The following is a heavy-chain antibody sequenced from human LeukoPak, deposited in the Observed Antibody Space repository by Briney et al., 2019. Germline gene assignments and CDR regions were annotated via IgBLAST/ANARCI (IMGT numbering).Heavy chain of an antibody. Sequence: SVKVSCKASGGTFSSYAISWVRQAPGQGLEWMGGIIPIFGTANYAQKFQGRVTITTDESTSTAYMELSSLRSEDTAVYYCARSTMVREYYYYMDVWGKGATVTVSS. V-gene: IGHV1-69*05. CDR1: GGTFSSYA. D-gene: IGHD3-10*01. CDR2: IIPIFGTA. J-gene: IGHJ6*03. CDR3: ARSTMVREYYYYMDV.